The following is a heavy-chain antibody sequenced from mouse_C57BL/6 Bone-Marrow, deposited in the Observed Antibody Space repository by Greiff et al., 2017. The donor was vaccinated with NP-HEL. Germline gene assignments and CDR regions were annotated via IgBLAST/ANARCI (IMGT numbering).Heavy chain of an antibody. CDR1: GYTFTSYW. J-gene: IGHJ3*01. V-gene: IGHV1-53*01. CDR2: INPSNGGT. CDR3: AKGRHSGYPRDY. D-gene: IGHD3-2*02. Sequence: QVQLQQPGAELVKPGASVKLSCKASGYTFTSYWMHWVKQRPGQGLEWIGNINPSNGGTNYNEKFKSKATLTVDKSSSTAYMQLSSLTTEDSAVYYCAKGRHSGYPRDYWGQGTLVTVSA.